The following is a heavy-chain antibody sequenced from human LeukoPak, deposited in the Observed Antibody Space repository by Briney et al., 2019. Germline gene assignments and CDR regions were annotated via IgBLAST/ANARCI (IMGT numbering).Heavy chain of an antibody. CDR3: ARFRTWGDKAFDY. D-gene: IGHD2-21*02. V-gene: IGHV3-48*01. CDR2: IGTTSGAI. CDR1: GFTFNAFG. Sequence: GGSLGLSCAASGFTFNAFGMNWVRQDPGKGLEWVSYIGTTSGAIYYADSVKGRFTISRDSAKNSLYLQMNSLRAEDTAVYYCARFRTWGDKAFDYWGQGTLVTVSS. J-gene: IGHJ4*02.